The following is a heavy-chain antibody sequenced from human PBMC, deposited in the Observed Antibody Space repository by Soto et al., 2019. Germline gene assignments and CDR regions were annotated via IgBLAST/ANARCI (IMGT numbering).Heavy chain of an antibody. CDR3: AREVIAARQGDYYYYGMDV. D-gene: IGHD6-6*01. Sequence: EASVKVSCKASGGTFSSYAISWVRQAPGQGLEWMGGIIPIFGTANYAQKFQGRVTITADESTSTAYMELSSLRSEDTAVYYCAREVIAARQGDYYYYGMDVWGQGTTVTVSS. CDR2: IIPIFGTA. V-gene: IGHV1-69*13. CDR1: GGTFSSYA. J-gene: IGHJ6*02.